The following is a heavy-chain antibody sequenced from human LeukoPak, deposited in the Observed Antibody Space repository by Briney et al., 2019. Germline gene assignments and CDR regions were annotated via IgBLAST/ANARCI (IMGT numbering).Heavy chain of an antibody. CDR3: AKDFPHYYESSHGMDA. D-gene: IGHD3-22*01. V-gene: IGHV3-48*03. CDR2: ISTTGSTV. CDR1: GFSFGGYE. Sequence: GGSLRLSCAASGFSFGGYEMNWVRQAPGKGLEWVSYISTTGSTVYYADSVEGLFTISRDNAKNLLYLQMNSLRAEDAAVYYCAKDFPHYYESSHGMDAWGQGTTVTVSS. J-gene: IGHJ6*02.